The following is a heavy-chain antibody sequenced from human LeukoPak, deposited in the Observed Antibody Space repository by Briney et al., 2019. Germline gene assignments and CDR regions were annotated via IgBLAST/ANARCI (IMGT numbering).Heavy chain of an antibody. CDR2: VHLDGRT. D-gene: IGHD6-25*01. CDR1: GGSVSSTNW. V-gene: IGHV4-4*03. Sequence: PPETLSLTCGVSGGSVSSTNWWTWIRQPPGKGVEWIGEVHLDGRTNFNPSLKSRLTMSVDLSENHVSLKLTSVTAADTAVYYCAREGGFYRPLDYSGQGTLVTVSS. J-gene: IGHJ4*02. CDR3: AREGGFYRPLDY.